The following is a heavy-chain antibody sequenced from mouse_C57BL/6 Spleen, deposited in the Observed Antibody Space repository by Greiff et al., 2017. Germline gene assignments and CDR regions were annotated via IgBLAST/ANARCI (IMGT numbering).Heavy chain of an antibody. CDR2: IYPGSGNT. V-gene: IGHV1-66*01. J-gene: IGHJ2*01. D-gene: IGHD2-1*01. Sequence: QVQLQQSGPELVKPGASVKISCKASGYSFTSYYINWVKQRPGQGLEWIGWIYPGSGNTKYNEKFKGKATLTADTSSSTAYMQLSSLTSEDTAVYYCARGDYGNYNDYWGQGTTLTVSS. CDR3: ARGDYGNYNDY. CDR1: GYSFTSYY.